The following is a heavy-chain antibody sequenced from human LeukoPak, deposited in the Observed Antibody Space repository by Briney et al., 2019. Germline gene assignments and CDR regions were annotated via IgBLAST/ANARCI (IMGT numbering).Heavy chain of an antibody. Sequence: ASVKVSCKASGYTFNGYYMHWVRQAPGQGLEWMGIINPSGGSTSYAQKFQGRVTMTRDMSTSTVYMELSSLRSEDTAVYYCARDRADSRSVGSYWGQGTLVTVSS. CDR3: ARDRADSRSVGSY. V-gene: IGHV1-46*02. CDR2: INPSGGST. D-gene: IGHD3-22*01. J-gene: IGHJ4*02. CDR1: GYTFNGYY.